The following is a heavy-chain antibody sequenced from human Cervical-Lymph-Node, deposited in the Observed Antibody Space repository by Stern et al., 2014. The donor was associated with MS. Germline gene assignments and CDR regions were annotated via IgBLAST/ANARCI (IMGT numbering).Heavy chain of an antibody. J-gene: IGHJ1*01. Sequence: QVQLVQSGAEVKKPGASVKVSCKASGDTFASYPIHWLRQAPGQGPVLMGIVNPTDGRTTYAQTFKGRVTMTRDTSTRTVYMELSSLRAEDTAMYFCANPWPYANWGQGTRVTVSS. CDR1: GDTFASYP. V-gene: IGHV1-46*03. CDR3: ANPWPYAN. CDR2: VNPTDGRT. D-gene: IGHD4-17*01.